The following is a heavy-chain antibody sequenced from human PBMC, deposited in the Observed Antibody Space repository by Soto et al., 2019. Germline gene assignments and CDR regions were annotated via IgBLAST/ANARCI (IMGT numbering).Heavy chain of an antibody. CDR2: ISSSSTI. CDR3: ARGGKLRYFDWLLRANEFDY. Sequence: TGGSLRLSCAASGFTFSSYSMNWVRQAPGKGLEWVSYISSSSTIYYADSVKGRFTISRDNAKNSLYLQMNSLRDEDTAVYYCARGGKLRYFDWLLRANEFDYWGQGTLVTVSS. D-gene: IGHD3-9*01. J-gene: IGHJ4*02. V-gene: IGHV3-48*02. CDR1: GFTFSSYS.